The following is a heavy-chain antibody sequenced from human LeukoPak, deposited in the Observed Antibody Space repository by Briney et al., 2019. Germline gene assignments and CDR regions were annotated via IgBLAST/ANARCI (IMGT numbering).Heavy chain of an antibody. CDR3: ARHTDYAGNSAFDY. Sequence: SSETLSLTCTVSGGSVSPHYWSWIRQPPGRGLEWIGYIFYSGITNYNPSLKSRVTISVDTSRNQLSLKLSSVTAADTAVYYCARHTDYAGNSAFDYWGQGTLVTVSS. CDR1: GGSVSPHY. V-gene: IGHV4-59*08. D-gene: IGHD4-23*01. CDR2: IFYSGIT. J-gene: IGHJ4*02.